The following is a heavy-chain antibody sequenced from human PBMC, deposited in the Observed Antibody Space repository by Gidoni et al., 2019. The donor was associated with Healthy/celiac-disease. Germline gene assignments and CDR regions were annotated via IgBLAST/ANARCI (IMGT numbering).Heavy chain of an antibody. J-gene: IGHJ4*02. CDR1: GYSISSGYY. CDR2: IYHRGIT. Sequence: QVQLQESGPGLVKPAETLSLTCTVSGYSISSGYYWGWIRQPPGKGLEWIGSIYHRGITYYNPSLKIRVTISVDTSKPQFSLKLSSLTAADTAVYYCARIYGDYAGGYFDYWGQGTLVTVSS. V-gene: IGHV4-38-2*02. D-gene: IGHD4-17*01. CDR3: ARIYGDYAGGYFDY.